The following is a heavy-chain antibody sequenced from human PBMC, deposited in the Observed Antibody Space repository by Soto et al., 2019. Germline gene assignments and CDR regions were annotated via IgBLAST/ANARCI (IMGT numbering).Heavy chain of an antibody. CDR2: MFYSGLT. D-gene: IGHD2-15*01. J-gene: IGHJ6*02. CDR3: APLSVSLSGPYGIHV. CDR1: GYSVTSSDYY. V-gene: IGHV4-39*01. Sequence: SETLSLTCSVSGYSVTSSDYYWAWIRQPPGKGLEWIGSMFYSGLTYYNPSLKSRVTLSVDTSKDQFSVRLNSVTAADTAVYYCAPLSVSLSGPYGIHVWGQGTTVTVSS.